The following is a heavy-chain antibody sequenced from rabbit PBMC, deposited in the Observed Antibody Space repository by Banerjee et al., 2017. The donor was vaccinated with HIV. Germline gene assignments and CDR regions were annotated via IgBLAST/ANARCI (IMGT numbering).Heavy chain of an antibody. CDR3: ARDLAGVIGWNFNL. CDR1: GFSFSSGYD. J-gene: IGHJ4*01. D-gene: IGHD4-1*01. CDR2: VYTGSGVT. V-gene: IGHV1S40*01. Sequence: QSLEESGGDLVKPGASLTLTCTASGFSFSSGYDMCWVRQAPGKGLEWIGYVYTGSGVTWYADWVNGRFTISKASSTTVTLKLNSLTAADTATYFCARDLAGVIGWNFNLWGPGTLVTVS.